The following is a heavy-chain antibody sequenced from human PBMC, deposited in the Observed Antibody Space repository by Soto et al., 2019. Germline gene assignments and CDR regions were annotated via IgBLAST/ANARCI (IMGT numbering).Heavy chain of an antibody. Sequence: QITLKESGPTLVKPTQTLTLTCTFSGFSLSTSGVGVGWIRQPPGKALEWLALIYWDDDKRYSPSLKSRLTITKDTSKNQVVLTMNNMDPVDTATYYCAHTNYDILTGYFDKSFDYWGQGTLVTVSS. CDR1: GFSLSTSGVG. CDR3: AHTNYDILTGYFDKSFDY. CDR2: IYWDDDK. D-gene: IGHD3-9*01. V-gene: IGHV2-5*02. J-gene: IGHJ4*02.